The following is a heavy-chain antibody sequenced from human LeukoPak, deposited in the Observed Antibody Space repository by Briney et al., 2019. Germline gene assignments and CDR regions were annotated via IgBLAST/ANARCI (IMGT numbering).Heavy chain of an antibody. CDR1: GFTSSNYA. Sequence: GGSLRLSCAASGFTSSNYAMSWVRQAPGKGLEWLSAITGSGGTTYYAHSVKGRFTSSRDNSKNTLYLQTNTLRAEDTAVYYCAKWGDYDVLTGYYDSDYWGQGTLVTVSS. V-gene: IGHV3-23*01. D-gene: IGHD3-9*01. J-gene: IGHJ4*02. CDR2: ITGSGGTT. CDR3: AKWGDYDVLTGYYDSDY.